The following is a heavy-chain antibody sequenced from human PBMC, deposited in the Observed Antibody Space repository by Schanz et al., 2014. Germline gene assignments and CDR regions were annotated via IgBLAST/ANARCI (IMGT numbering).Heavy chain of an antibody. CDR3: ARVMDCSRTSCSYYGMDV. Sequence: QVQLVQSGSELKKPGASVKVSCKASGYTFPSYGISWVRQAPGQGLEWMGWINVYNGDTKFAKTFQDRVTLTTDTSTSTAYMELSSLRSEDTAVYYCARVMDCSRTSCSYYGMDVWGQGTAVTVSS. V-gene: IGHV1-18*04. D-gene: IGHD2-2*01. CDR2: INVYNGDT. CDR1: GYTFPSYG. J-gene: IGHJ6*02.